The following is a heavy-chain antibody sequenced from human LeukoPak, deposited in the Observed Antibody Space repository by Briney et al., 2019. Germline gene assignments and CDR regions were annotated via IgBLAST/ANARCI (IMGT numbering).Heavy chain of an antibody. D-gene: IGHD3-3*01. J-gene: IGHJ6*02. V-gene: IGHV4-34*01. CDR3: ARGGGCDFWSGYGYYGMDV. Sequence: SETLSLTCAVYGGSFSGYYWSWIRQPPGKGLEWIGEINHSGSTNYNPSLKSRVTISVDTSKNQFSLKLSSVTAADTAVYYCARGGGCDFWSGYGYYGMDVWGQGTTVTVSS. CDR1: GGSFSGYY. CDR2: INHSGST.